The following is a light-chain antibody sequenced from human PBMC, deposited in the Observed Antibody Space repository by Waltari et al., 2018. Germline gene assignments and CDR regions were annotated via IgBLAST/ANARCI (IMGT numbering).Light chain of an antibody. CDR2: AAS. CDR3: QQGYSIPVT. J-gene: IGKJ2*01. CDR1: QSISIY. V-gene: IGKV1-39*01. Sequence: DVQINQSPSFLSAAVGDRVTITCRTSQSISIYLNWYQQRPGKAPKCLIYAASSLQSGVPSKFIGSRSGTDFTLTISSLQPEDVATYYCQQGYSIPVTFGQGPKLEL.